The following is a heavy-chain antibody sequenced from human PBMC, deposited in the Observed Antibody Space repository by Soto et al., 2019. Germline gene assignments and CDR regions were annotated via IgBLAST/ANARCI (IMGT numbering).Heavy chain of an antibody. CDR1: GDSVSSNSAA. J-gene: IGHJ3*02. CDR3: ARDLTVSCSGGSCYYDAFDI. V-gene: IGHV6-1*01. Sequence: SQTLSLTCAISGDSVSSNSAAWNWIRQSPSRGLEWLGRTYYRSKWYNDYAVSVKSRITINPDTSKNQFSLQLNSVTPEDTAVYYCARDLTVSCSGGSCYYDAFDIWGQGTMVTVSS. D-gene: IGHD2-15*01. CDR2: TYYRSKWYN.